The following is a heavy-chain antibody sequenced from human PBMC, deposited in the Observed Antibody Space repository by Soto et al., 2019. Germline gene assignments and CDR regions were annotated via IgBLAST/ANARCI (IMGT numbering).Heavy chain of an antibody. J-gene: IGHJ6*02. CDR1: GGSVTSYY. CDR3: ARGTDYTQIASYQYGLDV. Sequence: SETLSLTCTVSGGSVTSYYWSWIRQPPGKGMEWIGYLYYSGSTSYNPSLKSRVTMSVDMSKNQFSLTLTSVTAADTAVYYCARGTDYTQIASYQYGLDVWDQGTTVTVSS. CDR2: LYYSGST. D-gene: IGHD4-4*01. V-gene: IGHV4-59*02.